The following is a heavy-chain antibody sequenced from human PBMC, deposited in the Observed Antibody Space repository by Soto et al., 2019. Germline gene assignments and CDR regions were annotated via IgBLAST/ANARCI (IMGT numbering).Heavy chain of an antibody. CDR2: ISSSGSTI. V-gene: IGHV3-11*01. CDR3: ARAETETDHYYYYYMDV. Sequence: GGSLRLSCAASGFTFSDYYMSWIRQAPGKGLEWVSYISSSGSTIYYADSVKGRFTISRDNAKNSLYLQMNSLRAEDTAVYYCARAETETDHYYYYYMDVWGKGTTVTVSS. J-gene: IGHJ6*03. CDR1: GFTFSDYY.